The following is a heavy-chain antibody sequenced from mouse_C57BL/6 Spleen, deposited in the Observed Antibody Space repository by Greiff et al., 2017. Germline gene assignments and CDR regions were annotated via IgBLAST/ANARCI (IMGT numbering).Heavy chain of an antibody. CDR2: IHPNSGST. V-gene: IGHV1-64*01. CDR3: ARRLRSSYAMDY. J-gene: IGHJ4*01. Sequence: QVQLKQPGAELVKPGASVKLSCKASGYTFTSYWMHWVKQRPGQGLEWIGMIHPNSGSTNYNEKFKSKATLTVDKSSSTAYMQLSSLTSEDSAVYYCARRLRSSYAMDYWGQGTSVTVSS. CDR1: GYTFTSYW. D-gene: IGHD1-1*01.